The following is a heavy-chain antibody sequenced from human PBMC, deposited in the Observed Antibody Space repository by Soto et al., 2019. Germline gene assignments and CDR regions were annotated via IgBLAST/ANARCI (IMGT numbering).Heavy chain of an antibody. D-gene: IGHD3-10*01. CDR2: ISAYNGNT. Sequence: ASVKVSCKASGYTFTSYGISWARQAPGQGLEWMGWISAYNGNTNYAQKLQGRVTMTTDTSTSTAYMELRSLRSDDTAVYYCARGGPRGVVYYYYGMDVWGQGTTVTVSS. CDR3: ARGGPRGVVYYYYGMDV. CDR1: GYTFTSYG. J-gene: IGHJ6*02. V-gene: IGHV1-18*04.